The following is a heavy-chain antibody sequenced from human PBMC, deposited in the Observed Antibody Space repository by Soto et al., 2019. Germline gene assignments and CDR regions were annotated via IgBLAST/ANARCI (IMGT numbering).Heavy chain of an antibody. D-gene: IGHD3-10*01. J-gene: IGHJ5*02. Sequence: SETLSLTCSVSGGSISSSDYYWGWIRQPPGKGLEWIGSIYYSGKTLYNPSLQSRVTISVDTSKNQFTLNLRSLTAADTAVYYCVRSYGLGSPDWFDPWGQGTLVTVSS. CDR1: GGSISSSDYY. CDR3: VRSYGLGSPDWFDP. V-gene: IGHV4-39*01. CDR2: IYYSGKT.